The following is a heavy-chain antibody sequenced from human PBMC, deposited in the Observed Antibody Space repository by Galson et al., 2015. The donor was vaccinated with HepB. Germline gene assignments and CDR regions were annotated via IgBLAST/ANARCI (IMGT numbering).Heavy chain of an antibody. D-gene: IGHD3-22*01. Sequence: SLRLSCAVSGFTFSRSSMNWVRQAPGKGLEWVSSISSSSSYIYYADSVKGRFTISRDNAKNSLYLQMNSLRVEDTAVYYCASSYDSSGYHAFDLWGQGTMVTVSS. CDR1: GFTFSRSS. CDR2: ISSSSSYI. CDR3: ASSYDSSGYHAFDL. V-gene: IGHV3-21*01. J-gene: IGHJ3*01.